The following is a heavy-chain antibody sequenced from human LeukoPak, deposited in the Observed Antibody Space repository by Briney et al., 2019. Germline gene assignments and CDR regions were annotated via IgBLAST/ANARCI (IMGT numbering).Heavy chain of an antibody. CDR2: IHSGGYT. D-gene: IGHD6-19*01. Sequence: GGSLRLSCAASGFTVSSNYMSWVRQAAGKGLEWVSVIHSGGYTDYADSVKGRFTISRDNSKHTLYLQMNSLRAEDTAVYYCASLWAGTHAFDIWGQGTMVTVSS. CDR3: ASLWAGTHAFDI. J-gene: IGHJ3*02. V-gene: IGHV3-66*01. CDR1: GFTVSSNY.